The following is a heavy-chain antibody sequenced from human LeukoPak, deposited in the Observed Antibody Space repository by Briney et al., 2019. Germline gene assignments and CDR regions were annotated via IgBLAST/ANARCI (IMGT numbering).Heavy chain of an antibody. CDR2: INPNSGGT. CDR1: GYTFTGYY. D-gene: IGHD4-23*01. J-gene: IGHJ4*02. V-gene: IGHV1-2*02. CDR3: ASEHYGVNNPFDY. Sequence: GASVKVSCKASGYTFTGYYMHWVRQAPGQGLEWMGWINPNSGGTNYAQKFQGRVTMTRDTSISTAYMELSRLRSDDTAVYYCASEHYGVNNPFDYWGQGTLVTVSS.